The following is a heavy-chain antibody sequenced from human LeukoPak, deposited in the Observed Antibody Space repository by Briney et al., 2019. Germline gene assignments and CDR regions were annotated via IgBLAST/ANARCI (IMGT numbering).Heavy chain of an antibody. D-gene: IGHD3-10*01. V-gene: IGHV3-53*01. Sequence: GGSLRLSCAASGFTFSSYAMSWVRQAPGKGLEWVSVIYSGGSTYYADSVKGRFTISRDNSKNTLYLQMNSLRAEDTAVYYCARDGSGSYFDYWGQGTLVTVSS. CDR2: IYSGGST. J-gene: IGHJ4*02. CDR1: GFTFSSYA. CDR3: ARDGSGSYFDY.